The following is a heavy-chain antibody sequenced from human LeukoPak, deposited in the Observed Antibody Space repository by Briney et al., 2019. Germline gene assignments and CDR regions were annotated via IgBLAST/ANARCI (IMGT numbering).Heavy chain of an antibody. Sequence: KPSETLSLTCTVSGGSISSYYWSWIRQPPGKGLEWIGYIYYSGSTYYNPSLKSRVTISVDTSKNHFSLKLGSVTAADTAVYYCARSLAVAGPNFPFDYWGQGTLVTVSS. D-gene: IGHD6-19*01. CDR2: IYYSGST. J-gene: IGHJ4*02. V-gene: IGHV4-59*08. CDR3: ARSLAVAGPNFPFDY. CDR1: GGSISSYY.